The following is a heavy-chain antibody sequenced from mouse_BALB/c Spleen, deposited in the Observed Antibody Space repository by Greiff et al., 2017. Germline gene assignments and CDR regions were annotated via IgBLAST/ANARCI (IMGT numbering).Heavy chain of an antibody. CDR2: IDPENGNT. V-gene: IGHV14-1*02. J-gene: IGHJ3*01. CDR3: ASPYGNYRFAY. Sequence: EVQLQQSGPELVKPGASVKMSCKASGYTFTSYVMHWVKQRPEQGLEWIGWIDPENGNTIYDPKFQGKASITADTSSNTAYLQLSSLTSEDTAVYYCASPYGNYRFAYWGQGTLVTVSA. D-gene: IGHD2-1*01. CDR1: GYTFTSYV.